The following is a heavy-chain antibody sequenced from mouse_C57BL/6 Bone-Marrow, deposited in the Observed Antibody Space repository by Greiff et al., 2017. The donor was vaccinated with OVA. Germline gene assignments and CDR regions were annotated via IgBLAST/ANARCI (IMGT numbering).Heavy chain of an antibody. CDR1: GFTFSSYA. J-gene: IGHJ3*01. CDR2: ISSGGDYI. CDR3: TRGLSWFAY. D-gene: IGHD3-1*01. Sequence: EVKLMESGEGLVKPGGSLKLSCAASGFTFSSYAMSWVRQTPEKRLEWVAYISSGGDYIYYADTVKGRFTISRDNARNTLYLQMSSLKSDDTAMYYGTRGLSWFAYWGQGTLVTVSA. V-gene: IGHV5-9-1*02.